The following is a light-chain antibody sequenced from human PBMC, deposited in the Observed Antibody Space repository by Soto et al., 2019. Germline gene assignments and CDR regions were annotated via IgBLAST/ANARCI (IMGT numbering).Light chain of an antibody. CDR1: QSVSRY. J-gene: IGKJ1*01. Sequence: EIVLTQSPGTLSLSPGERATLSCRASQSVSRYLAWYQQKPGQAPRLLIYDASTRATGISARFSGSGSGTDFTLTISSLEPEDFAMYYCQQRSNWPVTFCQGTKVEVK. CDR3: QQRSNWPVT. CDR2: DAS. V-gene: IGKV3-11*01.